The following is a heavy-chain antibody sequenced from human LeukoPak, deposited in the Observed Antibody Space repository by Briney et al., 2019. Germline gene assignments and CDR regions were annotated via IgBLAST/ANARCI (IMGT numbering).Heavy chain of an antibody. D-gene: IGHD3-10*01. J-gene: IGHJ6*02. CDR2: IYSGGST. V-gene: IGHV3-53*04. CDR1: GFTVSSNY. Sequence: GGSLRLSCAASGFTVSSNYMSWVRQAPGKGLEWVSVIYSGGSTYYADSVKGRFTISRHNSKNTLYLQMNSLRAEDTAVYYCARELRGYYYYGTDVWGQGTTVTVSS. CDR3: ARELRGYYYYGTDV.